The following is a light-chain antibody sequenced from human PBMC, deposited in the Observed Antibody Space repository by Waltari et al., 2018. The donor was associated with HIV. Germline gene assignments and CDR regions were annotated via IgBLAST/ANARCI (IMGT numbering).Light chain of an antibody. J-gene: IGLJ1*01. CDR3: AAWNDRLSGYV. CDR1: SSNIGRNY. CDR2: TNN. V-gene: IGLV1-47*01. Sequence: QSVLTQPPSASGTPGQRVTISCSGSSSNIGRNYVYWYQQLPGTAPKLLIYTNNPRPSGVPDRFSGSKAGTSASLAISGLRSEDEADDYCAAWNDRLSGYVFGTGTKVTV.